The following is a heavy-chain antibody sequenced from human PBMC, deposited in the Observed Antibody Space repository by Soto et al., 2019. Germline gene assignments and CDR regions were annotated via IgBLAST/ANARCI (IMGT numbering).Heavy chain of an antibody. CDR3: ARVGGSTPAAIPDYYYYGMDV. Sequence: ASVKVSCKASGYTFTGYYVHWVRQAPGQGLEWMGWINPNSGGTNYAQKFQGRVTMTRDTSISTAYMELSRLRSDDTAVYYCARVGGSTPAAIPDYYYYGMDVWGQGTTVTVSS. J-gene: IGHJ6*02. D-gene: IGHD2-2*01. CDR1: GYTFTGYY. CDR2: INPNSGGT. V-gene: IGHV1-2*02.